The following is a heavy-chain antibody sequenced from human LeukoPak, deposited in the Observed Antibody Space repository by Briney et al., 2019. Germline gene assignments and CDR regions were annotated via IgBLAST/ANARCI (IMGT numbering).Heavy chain of an antibody. CDR3: ARFDTISSGVDF. CDR1: AGSISSYY. CDR2: IYTSGHT. Sequence: SETLSLTCTVSAGSISSYYWSWIRLPAGKGLEWIGRIYTSGHTSYNPSLKSRLTMSVDTSKNQFSLRLRSVTAADAAVYYCARFDTISSGVDFWGQGTLVTVSS. J-gene: IGHJ4*02. D-gene: IGHD6-6*01. V-gene: IGHV4-4*07.